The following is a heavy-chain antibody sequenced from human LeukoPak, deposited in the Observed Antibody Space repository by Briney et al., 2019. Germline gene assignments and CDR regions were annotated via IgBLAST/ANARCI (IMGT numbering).Heavy chain of an antibody. J-gene: IGHJ4*02. CDR1: GFKFSDYA. CDR3: AREGCGGSGYFDY. Sequence: PGGSLRLSCAASGFKFSDYALHWVRQAPGKGLEWVAIISYDGSTKFYADSVKGRFTISRDNSKNTVDVQMNRLRGEDTALYYCAREGCGGSGYFDYWGQGTLVTVSS. CDR2: ISYDGSTK. D-gene: IGHD4-23*01. V-gene: IGHV3-30-3*01.